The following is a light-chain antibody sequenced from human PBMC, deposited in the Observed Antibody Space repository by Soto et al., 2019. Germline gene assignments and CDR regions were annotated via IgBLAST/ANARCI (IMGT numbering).Light chain of an antibody. CDR3: QHYGSSPLFT. Sequence: VMTQSPATLSVSPGERATLSCRASQSVSANLVWYQQKPGQPPRLLIYGASSRATGIPDRFSGSGSGTDFTLTISRLEPEDIAVYYCQHYGSSPLFTFGPGTKVGIK. V-gene: IGKV3-20*01. J-gene: IGKJ3*01. CDR1: QSVSAN. CDR2: GAS.